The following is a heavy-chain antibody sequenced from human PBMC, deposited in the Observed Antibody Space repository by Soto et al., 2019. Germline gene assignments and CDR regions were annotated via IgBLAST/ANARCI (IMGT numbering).Heavy chain of an antibody. D-gene: IGHD2-21*01. CDR2: IRGTT. CDR1: GFTFSSYA. V-gene: IGHV3-48*01. Sequence: PGGSLRLSCAASGFTFSSYAMSWVRQAPGKGLEWVSYIRGTTHYADSVKGRFTISRDNARSSLYLQMNSLRADDTAVYYCARDDSFAFDIWGQGTTVTVSS. J-gene: IGHJ3*02. CDR3: ARDDSFAFDI.